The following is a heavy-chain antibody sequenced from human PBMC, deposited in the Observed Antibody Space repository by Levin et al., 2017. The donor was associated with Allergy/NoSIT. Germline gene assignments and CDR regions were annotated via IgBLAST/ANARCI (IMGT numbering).Heavy chain of an antibody. J-gene: IGHJ5*01. D-gene: IGHD3-22*01. V-gene: IGHV3-53*01. CDR3: ARDLGYDSTYPGRDS. CDR2: MYSGGST. CDR1: GFSISSNY. Sequence: GGSLRLSCAASGFSISSNYMSWVRQAPGKGLEWVSVMYSGGSTYYADSVKGRFTISRDNSKNMLYLQMNSLRVEDTAVYYCARDLGYDSTYPGRDSWGQGTLVTVSS.